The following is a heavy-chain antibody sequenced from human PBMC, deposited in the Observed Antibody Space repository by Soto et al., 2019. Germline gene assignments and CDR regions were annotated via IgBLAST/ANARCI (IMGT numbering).Heavy chain of an antibody. V-gene: IGHV3-53*01. D-gene: IGHD3-22*01. CDR2: IYSGGST. CDR1: GFTVSSNY. CDR3: ARARDYYDSSGYYPDAFDI. Sequence: GGSLRLSCAASGFTVSSNYMSWVRQAPGKGLEWVSVIYSGGSTYYADSVKGRFTISRDNSKSTLYLQMNSLRAEDTAVYYCARARDYYDSSGYYPDAFDIWGQGTMVTVSS. J-gene: IGHJ3*02.